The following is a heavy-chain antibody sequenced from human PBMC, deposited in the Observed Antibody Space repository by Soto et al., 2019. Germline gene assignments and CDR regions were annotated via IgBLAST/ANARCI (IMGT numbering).Heavy chain of an antibody. CDR1: GFTFSSYA. J-gene: IGHJ4*02. CDR3: AKGFSSGWYFLDH. V-gene: IGHV3-23*01. Sequence: GSLRLSCAASGFTFSSYAMTWVRQAPGKGLEWVSAISSTGGSTWYADSVKGRFTISRDNSKNTLYLQMNSLRAEDTAVYYCAKGFSSGWYFLDHWGQGTLVTVSS. CDR2: ISSTGGST. D-gene: IGHD6-19*01.